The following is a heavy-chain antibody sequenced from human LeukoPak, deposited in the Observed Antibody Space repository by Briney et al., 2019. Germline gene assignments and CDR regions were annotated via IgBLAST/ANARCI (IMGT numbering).Heavy chain of an antibody. Sequence: GGSLRLSCAASGFTFSHYAIHWVRQAPGKGLEWVANIKQDGSEKYYVDSVRGRFTISRDNAKNSLYLQMNSLRAEDTAVYYCARGFRGYSGYDYDYWGQGALVTVSS. J-gene: IGHJ4*02. CDR2: IKQDGSEK. D-gene: IGHD5-12*01. CDR3: ARGFRGYSGYDYDY. V-gene: IGHV3-7*01. CDR1: GFTFSHYA.